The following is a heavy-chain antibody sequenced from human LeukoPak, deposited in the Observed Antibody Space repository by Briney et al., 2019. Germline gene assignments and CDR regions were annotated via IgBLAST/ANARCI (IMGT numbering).Heavy chain of an antibody. V-gene: IGHV5-51*01. CDR2: IYPGDSDT. CDR3: ARQHQDYNDAFDI. Sequence: GESLKISCKGSGYSFTSYWIGWVRQMPGKGLEWMGIIYPGDSDTRYSPSFQGQVTISADKSISTAYLQWSSLKASDTAMYYCARQHQDYNDAFDIWGQGTMVTVSS. CDR1: GYSFTSYW. J-gene: IGHJ3*02. D-gene: IGHD4-11*01.